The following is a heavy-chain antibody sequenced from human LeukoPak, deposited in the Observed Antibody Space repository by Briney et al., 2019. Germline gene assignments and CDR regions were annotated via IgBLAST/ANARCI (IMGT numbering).Heavy chain of an antibody. CDR1: GFTVSNIY. Sequence: PGGSLRLSCAASGFTVSNIYMSWVRRGAGKGLEWVARIYSDGGRYYTDSAKGRFTISRDDSTNKMQLHMNSLRAKDTAVYYWVRNSGELGAWGQGTLVTVSS. V-gene: IGHV3-53*01. D-gene: IGHD2-21*01. J-gene: IGHJ5*02. CDR2: IYSDGGR. CDR3: VRNSGELGA.